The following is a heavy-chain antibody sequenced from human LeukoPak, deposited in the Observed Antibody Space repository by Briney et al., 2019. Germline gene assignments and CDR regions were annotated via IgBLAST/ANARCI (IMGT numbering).Heavy chain of an antibody. J-gene: IGHJ6*03. V-gene: IGHV4-34*01. CDR3: AREKYYMDV. Sequence: SETLSLTCAVYGGPFSGYYWSWIRQPPGKGLEWIGEINHSGSTNYNPSLKSRVTISVDKSKNQFSLKLSSVTAADTAVYYCAREKYYMDVWGKGTTVTVSS. CDR2: INHSGST. CDR1: GGPFSGYY.